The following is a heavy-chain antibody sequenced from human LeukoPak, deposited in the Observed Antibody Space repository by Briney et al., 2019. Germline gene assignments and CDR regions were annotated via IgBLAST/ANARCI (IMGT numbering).Heavy chain of an antibody. CDR1: GGTFSSYA. V-gene: IGHV1-69*05. D-gene: IGHD2-2*02. J-gene: IGHJ5*02. CDR2: IIPIFGTA. Sequence: SVKVSCKASGGTFSSYAISLVRQAPGQGLEWMGRIIPIFGTANYAQKFQGRVTITTDESTSTAYMELSSLRSEDTAVYYCASMPNDYTHWFDPWGQGTLVTVSS. CDR3: ASMPNDYTHWFDP.